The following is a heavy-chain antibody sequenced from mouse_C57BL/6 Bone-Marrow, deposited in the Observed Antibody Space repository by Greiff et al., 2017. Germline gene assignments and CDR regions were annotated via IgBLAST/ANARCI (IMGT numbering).Heavy chain of an antibody. J-gene: IGHJ4*01. CDR2: IDPENGDT. Sequence: EVKLQQSGAELVRPGASVKLSCTASGFNIKDDYMHWVKQRPEQGLEWIGWIDPENGDTENASKFQGKATITADTSSNPAYLQLSSLTSEDTAVYYCTTWGGSSLGYAMDYWGQGTSGTVSS. CDR1: GFNIKDDY. CDR3: TTWGGSSLGYAMDY. V-gene: IGHV14-4*01. D-gene: IGHD1-1*01.